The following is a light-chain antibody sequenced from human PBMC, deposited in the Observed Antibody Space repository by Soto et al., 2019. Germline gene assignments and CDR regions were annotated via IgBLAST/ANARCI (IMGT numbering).Light chain of an antibody. CDR3: QQYNNWPPLYT. CDR1: QSVGSN. J-gene: IGKJ2*01. Sequence: EIVMTQSPATLSVSPGERVTLSCRASQSVGSNLVWYQQRPGQAPRLIMYDASTRATGISARFSGSGSGTEFTLSISSLQSEDFVVYYCQQYNNWPPLYTFGQGTKLEIK. V-gene: IGKV3D-15*01. CDR2: DAS.